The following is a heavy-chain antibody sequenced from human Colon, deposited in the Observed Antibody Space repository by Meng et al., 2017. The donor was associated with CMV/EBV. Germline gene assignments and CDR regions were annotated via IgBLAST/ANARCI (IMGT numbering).Heavy chain of an antibody. CDR2: IHHSGNT. J-gene: IGHJ4*02. Sequence: ESLKISCAASGFTFSSYGMNWVRQAPGRGLEWIGSIHHSGNTYRNPSLWGRVSMSVDTSKNQFSLNLSSVTAADTSIYYCARPSDNGWYYFDSWGQGTLVTVSS. CDR3: ARPSDNGWYYFDS. D-gene: IGHD6-19*01. CDR1: GFTFSSYG. V-gene: IGHV4-59*04.